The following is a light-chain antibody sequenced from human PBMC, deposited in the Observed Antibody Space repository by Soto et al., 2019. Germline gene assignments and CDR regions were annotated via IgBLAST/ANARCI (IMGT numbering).Light chain of an antibody. CDR3: QKYDTSPYS. CDR1: RIVISNY. Sequence: ESVLAQSPGTLSLSPGEGATLSCRSSRIVISNYLAWYQKKPGQAPRLLIYGASNRATGVPDRFSGSGSGTDFTLTIRGLESEDFEVYFCQKYDTSPYSFCQGTKLEIK. V-gene: IGKV3-20*01. CDR2: GAS. J-gene: IGKJ2*03.